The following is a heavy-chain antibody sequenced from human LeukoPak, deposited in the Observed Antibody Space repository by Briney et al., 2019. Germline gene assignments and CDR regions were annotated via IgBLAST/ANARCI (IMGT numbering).Heavy chain of an antibody. V-gene: IGHV4-59*01. D-gene: IGHD1-26*01. CDR2: IYYNEST. CDR1: GGAISSYY. CDR3: ARVRVGATDY. J-gene: IGHJ4*02. Sequence: SETLSLTCTVSGGAISSYYWSWIRQPPGKGLEWIGYIYYNESTYYNPSLKRRVTISGDTSKSQFSLKLSSVTAADTAVYYCARVRVGATDYWGQGTLVTVSS.